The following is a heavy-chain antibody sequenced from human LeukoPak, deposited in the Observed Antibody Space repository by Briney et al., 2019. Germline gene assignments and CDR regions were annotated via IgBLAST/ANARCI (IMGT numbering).Heavy chain of an antibody. D-gene: IGHD2-15*01. J-gene: IGHJ4*02. CDR2: ISGSGGST. CDR3: AKAQGWSYRHYFDY. V-gene: IGHV3-23*01. Sequence: HPWGTLSLSCAASGFTFSSYGMSWVRQAPGKGLEWVSAISGSGGSTYYADSVKGRFTISRDNSKNTLYLQMNSLRAEDTAVYYCAKAQGWSYRHYFDYWGQGTLVTGSS. CDR1: GFTFSSYG.